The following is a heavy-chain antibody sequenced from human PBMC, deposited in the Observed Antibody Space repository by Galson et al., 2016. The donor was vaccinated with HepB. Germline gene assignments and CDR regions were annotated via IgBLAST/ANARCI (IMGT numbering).Heavy chain of an antibody. CDR1: GGTFSSYA. V-gene: IGHV1-69*11. Sequence: SVKVSCKASGGTFSSYAISWVRQAPGQGLEWMGTIIPILGTTSYAQKFQGRVTITADESTSTAYMELSSLRSEDTAVYYCARLLDSSGYFDYWGQGTLVTVSS. CDR3: ARLLDSSGYFDY. CDR2: IIPILGTT. D-gene: IGHD3-22*01. J-gene: IGHJ4*02.